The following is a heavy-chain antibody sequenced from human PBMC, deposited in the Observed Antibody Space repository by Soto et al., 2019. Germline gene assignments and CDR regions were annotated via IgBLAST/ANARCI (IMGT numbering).Heavy chain of an antibody. CDR1: GFTFSSYA. CDR2: MSYDGNNQ. CDR3: AKALGELSPESFDY. Sequence: QAQLVESGGGVVQPGRSLRLSCAASGFTFSSYAMHWVRQAPGKGLEWVAIMSYDGNNQYYADSVKGRFTISRDNFKNTLYLQMNSLRAEDTAVYYCAKALGELSPESFDYWGQGILVTVSS. V-gene: IGHV3-30*18. D-gene: IGHD3-16*02. J-gene: IGHJ4*02.